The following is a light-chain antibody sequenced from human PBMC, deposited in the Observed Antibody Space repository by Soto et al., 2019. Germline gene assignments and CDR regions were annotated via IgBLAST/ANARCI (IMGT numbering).Light chain of an antibody. Sequence: QSVLTQPASVSGSPGQSITISCTGTSSDVGGYNYVSWYQQHPGKAPKLMIYEVSNRPSGVSNRFSGSKSGNTASLTISGLQGEDEADYYCSAYTSSRTLVFRGGTKLTVL. J-gene: IGLJ2*01. CDR3: SAYTSSRTLV. CDR2: EVS. CDR1: SSDVGGYNY. V-gene: IGLV2-14*01.